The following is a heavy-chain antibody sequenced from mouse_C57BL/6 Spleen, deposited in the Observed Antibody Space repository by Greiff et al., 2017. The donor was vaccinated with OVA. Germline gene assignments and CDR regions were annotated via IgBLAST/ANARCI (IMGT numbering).Heavy chain of an antibody. CDR3: ARNAMDY. CDR2: IDTEGGET. CDR1: GFNIKDYS. J-gene: IGHJ4*01. Sequence: EVQLQQSGAELVKPGASVKLSCTASGFNIKDYSMHWVKQRTEQGLEWIGRIDTEGGETKYAPKFKGTATITTDKSSNTAYLQRSSLTTEDTAGYYCARNAMDYWGQGTSVTVSS. V-gene: IGHV14-2*01.